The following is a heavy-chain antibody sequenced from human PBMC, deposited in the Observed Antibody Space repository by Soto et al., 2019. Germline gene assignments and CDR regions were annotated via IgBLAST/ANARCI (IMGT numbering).Heavy chain of an antibody. D-gene: IGHD6-19*01. CDR2: ISSSSSPI. J-gene: IGHJ4*02. CDR1: GFTFSRYN. V-gene: IGHV3-48*01. CDR3: VRTAVASCTHNPCPALDY. Sequence: GGSLRLSCAASGFTFSRYNMDWVRQAPGKGLEWISYISSSSSPIYYADSVKGRFTISRDNAKNSLLLQMNSLRAEDTAVYYCVRTAVASCTHNPCPALDYWGRGTLVNVS.